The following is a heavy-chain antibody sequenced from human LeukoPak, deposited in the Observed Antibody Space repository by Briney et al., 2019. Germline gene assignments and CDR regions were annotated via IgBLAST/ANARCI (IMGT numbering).Heavy chain of an antibody. CDR3: AKFYDILTGYFDY. Sequence: GGSLSLSCAASGFTFSSYAMSWVRQSPGKGLEWVSAISGGGGSTYYAEFVKGRFTISRDDSKNTLYLQMNSLRAEDTAVYYCAKFYDILTGYFDYWGQGTLVTVSS. CDR1: GFTFSSYA. J-gene: IGHJ4*02. V-gene: IGHV3-23*01. D-gene: IGHD3-9*01. CDR2: ISGGGGST.